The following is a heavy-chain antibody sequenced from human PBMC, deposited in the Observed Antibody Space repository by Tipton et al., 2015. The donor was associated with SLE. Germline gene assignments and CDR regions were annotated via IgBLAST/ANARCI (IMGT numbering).Heavy chain of an antibody. D-gene: IGHD6-19*01. CDR2: ISSSSSYI. J-gene: IGHJ4*02. V-gene: IGHV3-21*01. CDR3: ASGWGFGY. Sequence: SLRLSCAASGFTFSSYSMNWVRQAPGKGLEWVSSISSSSSYIYYADSVKGRSTISRDNAKNSLYLQMDSLRAEDTAVYYCASGWGFGYWGQGTLVTVSS. CDR1: GFTFSSYS.